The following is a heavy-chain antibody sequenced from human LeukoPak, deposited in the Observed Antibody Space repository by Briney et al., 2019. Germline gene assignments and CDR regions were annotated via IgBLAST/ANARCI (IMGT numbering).Heavy chain of an antibody. CDR3: ARSVRGVTYYYFDY. D-gene: IGHD3-10*01. V-gene: IGHV1-3*01. J-gene: IGHJ4*02. CDR2: INAGNGNT. CDR1: GYTFTSYA. Sequence: ASVKVSCKASGYTFTSYAMHWVRQAPGQRLEWMGWINAGNGNTKYSQKFQGRVTITRDTSASTAYVELSSLRSEDTAVYYCARSVRGVTYYYFDYWGQGTLVTVSS.